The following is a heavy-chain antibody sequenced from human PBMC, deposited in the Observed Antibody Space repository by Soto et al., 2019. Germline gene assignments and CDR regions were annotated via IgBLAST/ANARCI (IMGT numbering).Heavy chain of an antibody. CDR1: GYIFTNYY. CDR2: INPKSVSA. V-gene: IGHV1-46*01. J-gene: IGHJ6*02. CDR3: ARAAAAGNGRRVDV. Sequence: ASVKVSCKASGYIFTNYYIHWVRQAPGQGLEWMGVINPKSVSANYAQKFQGRLTMSGDTSTTTVYMELSSLTSDDTAVYYCARAAAAGNGRRVDVWGQGTTVTVS. D-gene: IGHD6-13*01.